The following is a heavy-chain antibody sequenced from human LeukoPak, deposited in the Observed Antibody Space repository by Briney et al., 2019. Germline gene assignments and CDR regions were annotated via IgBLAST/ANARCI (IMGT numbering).Heavy chain of an antibody. CDR2: INPNSGGT. J-gene: IGHJ6*03. CDR3: ARGPLYSGYAGYYYYYMDV. D-gene: IGHD5-12*01. CDR1: GYTFTGYY. V-gene: IGHV1-2*02. Sequence: VKVSCKASGYTFTGYYMHWVRQAPGQGLEWMGWINPNSGGTNYAQKFQGRVTMTRDTSISTAYMELSRLRSDDTAVYYCARGPLYSGYAGYYYYYMDVWGKGTTVTISS.